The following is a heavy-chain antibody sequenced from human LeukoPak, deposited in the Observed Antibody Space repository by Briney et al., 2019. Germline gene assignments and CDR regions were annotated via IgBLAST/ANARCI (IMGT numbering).Heavy chain of an antibody. V-gene: IGHV3-48*03. CDR2: ISSSGSTI. Sequence: GGSLRLSCAASGFTFSSYEMNWVRQAPGKGPEWVSYISSSGSTIYYADSVKGRFTISRDNAKNSLYLQMNSLRAEDTAVYYCARRGTAMGYFDYWGQGTLVTVSS. CDR3: ARRGTAMGYFDY. D-gene: IGHD5-18*01. CDR1: GFTFSSYE. J-gene: IGHJ4*02.